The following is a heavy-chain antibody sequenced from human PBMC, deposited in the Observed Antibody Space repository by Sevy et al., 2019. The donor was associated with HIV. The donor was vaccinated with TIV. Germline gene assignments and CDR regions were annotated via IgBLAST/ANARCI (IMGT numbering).Heavy chain of an antibody. Sequence: ASVKVSCRASGGTFSSYVISWVRQAPGQGLEWMGRIIPIVGRVNYAQKFQDRVTMTGDKSTSSVYMELWRLSPDDTAVYFCKRRDQSIAGAGPVMYYYGMDVWGQGTTVTVSS. V-gene: IGHV1-69*04. CDR1: GGTFSSYV. CDR2: IIPIVGRV. J-gene: IGHJ6*02. CDR3: KRRDQSIAGAGPVMYYYGMDV. D-gene: IGHD6-19*01.